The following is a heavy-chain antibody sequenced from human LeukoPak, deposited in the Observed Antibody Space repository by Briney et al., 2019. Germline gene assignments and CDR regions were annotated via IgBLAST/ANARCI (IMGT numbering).Heavy chain of an antibody. V-gene: IGHV3-21*01. CDR2: ISSSSSYI. J-gene: IGHJ4*02. Sequence: GGSLRLSCAASGFTFSSYSMNWVRQAPGKGLGWVSSISSSSSYIYYADSVKGRFTISRDNAKNSMYLQMNSLRADDTAVYYCARDPGYSGYDYGSYWGQGTLVTVSS. CDR1: GFTFSSYS. D-gene: IGHD5-12*01. CDR3: ARDPGYSGYDYGSY.